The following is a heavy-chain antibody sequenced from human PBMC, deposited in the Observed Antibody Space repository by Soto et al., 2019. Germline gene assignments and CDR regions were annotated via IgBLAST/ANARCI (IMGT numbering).Heavy chain of an antibody. CDR2: VYEGGNT. V-gene: IGHV4-30-2*01. J-gene: IGHJ3*02. CDR1: GGSIISDGYS. CDR3: VRRSPEDAFDI. Sequence: SETLSLTCAVSGGSIISDGYSWSWIRQPPGKGLQWIGHVYEGGNTYYTPSLESRVAISTDKSKNQFSLRLSSVTAADTAVYYCVRRSPEDAFDIWGQGTMVTVSS.